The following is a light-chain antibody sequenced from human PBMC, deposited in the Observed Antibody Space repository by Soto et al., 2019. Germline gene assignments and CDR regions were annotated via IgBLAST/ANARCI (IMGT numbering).Light chain of an antibody. CDR1: RFNIGSNF. CDR2: RND. J-gene: IGLJ7*01. Sequence: QSVLTQPPSVSGTPGHRVIISCSGSRFNIGSNFVYWYQQFPGTAPKLLIYRNDQRPSGVPLRFSGSKSGNSASLAISGLRSEDEADYYCATWDDSLSGAVFGGGTQLTVL. CDR3: ATWDDSLSGAV. V-gene: IGLV1-47*01.